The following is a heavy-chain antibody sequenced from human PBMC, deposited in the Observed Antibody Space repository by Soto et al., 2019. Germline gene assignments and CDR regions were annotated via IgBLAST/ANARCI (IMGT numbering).Heavy chain of an antibody. CDR2: INGGNGNT. D-gene: IGHD1-26*01. J-gene: IGHJ4*02. V-gene: IGHV1-3*01. CDR1: GNTVPNYA. Sequence: ASVKVSCKASGNTVPNYAIHWVRQAPGQRLEWMGWINGGNGNTYYSEHFQGRVTFTRDTSAGTAYMELSSLRSEDTAVYYCARDLGVGAASDYWGQGTLVTVSS. CDR3: ARDLGVGAASDY.